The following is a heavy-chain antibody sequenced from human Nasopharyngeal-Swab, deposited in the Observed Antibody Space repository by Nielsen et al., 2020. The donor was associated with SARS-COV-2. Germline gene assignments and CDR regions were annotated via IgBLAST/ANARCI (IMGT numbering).Heavy chain of an antibody. CDR3: ARTIGASRGYSYGSYYYMDV. V-gene: IGHV4-59*01. Sequence: SATLSLTCTGSGGSISSYYWSWIRQPPGKGLEWIGYIYYSGSTNYNPSLKSRVTISVDTSKNQFSLKLSSVTAADTAVYYCARTIGASRGYSYGSYYYMDVWGKGTTVTVSS. D-gene: IGHD5-18*01. CDR1: GGSISSYY. CDR2: IYYSGST. J-gene: IGHJ6*03.